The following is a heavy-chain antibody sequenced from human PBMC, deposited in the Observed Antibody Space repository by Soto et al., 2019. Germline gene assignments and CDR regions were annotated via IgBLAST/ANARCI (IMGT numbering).Heavy chain of an antibody. CDR2: INPNSGDT. J-gene: IGHJ4*02. D-gene: IGHD2-15*01. CDR3: AREGGYCSGGSCFDY. V-gene: IGHV1-2*04. Sequence: QVQLVQSGAEVKKPGASVKVSCKTSGDTFIGYYMHWVRQAPGQGLEWMGGINPNSGDTKNAQKFQGWVTMTRDTSVSTAYRELSRLKSDDTAVYYCAREGGYCSGGSCFDYWGQGTLVTVSS. CDR1: GDTFIGYY.